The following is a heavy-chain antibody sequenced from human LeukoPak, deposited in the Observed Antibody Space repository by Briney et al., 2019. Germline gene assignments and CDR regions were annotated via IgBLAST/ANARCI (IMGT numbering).Heavy chain of an antibody. D-gene: IGHD6-13*01. CDR3: ARYYRYSSRFDY. Sequence: GGSLRLSCAASGFTFDDYAMHWVRHAPGKGVEGVSHISGEGGSTYYAASVKGRFTISRDNSKHSLYLKMNSLRTEDSALYYCARYYRYSSRFDYWGQGTLVTVSS. J-gene: IGHJ4*02. CDR1: GFTFDDYA. CDR2: ISGEGGST. V-gene: IGHV3-43*02.